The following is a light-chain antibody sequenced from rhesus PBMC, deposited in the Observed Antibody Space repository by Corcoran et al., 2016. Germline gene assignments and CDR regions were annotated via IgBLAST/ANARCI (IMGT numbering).Light chain of an antibody. V-gene: IGKV3S9*01. Sequence: EIVMTQSPATLSLPLGERATLSCRASQRVSSYVAWYQKKPEQAPRPLINGASSRAPGIPDRVSGSGSGTDFTLILSSLEPEDLGVYYVQQYNNWNSFGQGTKVEIK. J-gene: IGKJ2*01. CDR3: QQYNNWNS. CDR2: GAS. CDR1: QRVSSY.